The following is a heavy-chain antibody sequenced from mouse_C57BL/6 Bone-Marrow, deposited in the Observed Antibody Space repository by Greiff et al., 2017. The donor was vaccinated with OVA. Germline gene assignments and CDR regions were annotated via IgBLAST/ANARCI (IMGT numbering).Heavy chain of an antibody. D-gene: IGHD1-1*01. Sequence: VQGVESGPELVKPGASVKISCKASGYAFSSSWMNWVKQRPGKGLEWIGRIYPGDGDTNYNGKFKGKATLTADKSSSTAYMQLSSLTSEDSAVYFCARRGVYYGRVPWYFDVWGTGTTVTVSS. CDR3: ARRGVYYGRVPWYFDV. V-gene: IGHV1-82*01. CDR1: GYAFSSSW. CDR2: IYPGDGDT. J-gene: IGHJ1*03.